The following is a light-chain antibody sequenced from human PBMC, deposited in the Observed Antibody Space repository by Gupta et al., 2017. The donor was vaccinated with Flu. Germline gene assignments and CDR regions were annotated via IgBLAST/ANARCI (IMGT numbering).Light chain of an antibody. Sequence: GDTLSKQYTYWYQQKPGQAPVLLIKKDTERPSGIPERFSGSSSGTTVTLTISGVQAEDEANYHCQSADSTATYIIFGGGTKLTVL. J-gene: IGLJ2*01. CDR2: KDT. V-gene: IGLV3-25*03. CDR3: QSADSTATYII. CDR1: TLSKQY.